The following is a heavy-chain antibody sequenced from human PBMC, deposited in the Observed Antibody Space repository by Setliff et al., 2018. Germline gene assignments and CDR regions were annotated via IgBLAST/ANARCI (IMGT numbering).Heavy chain of an antibody. CDR1: EFSLSDFH. D-gene: IGHD2-2*01. CDR3: DRRGVGMGMDV. V-gene: IGHV3-73*01. Sequence: GGSLRLSCAASEFSLSDFHMHWVRQAPGKGLEWVGRVRRKTNSYATADSASLKGRFTISRDDSKNTAYLQMNSLQSEDTAVYYCDRRGVGMGMDVWGKGTTVTVSS. J-gene: IGHJ6*03. CDR2: VRRKTNSYAT.